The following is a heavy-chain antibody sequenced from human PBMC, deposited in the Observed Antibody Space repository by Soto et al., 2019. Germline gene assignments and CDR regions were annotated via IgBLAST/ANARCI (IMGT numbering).Heavy chain of an antibody. V-gene: IGHV4-59*01. J-gene: IGHJ3*01. CDR1: GGSIISYY. CDR3: VREKGQIARQAIDV. CDR2: VSYTGSA. Sequence: TSETLSLTCTVSGGSIISYYWSWIRQPPGKGLEWIAYVSYTGSANYNPSLKGRATMSVDTSKNQFFLNLRSVTAEDTAVYYCVREKGQIARQAIDVWGQGTMVTGSS.